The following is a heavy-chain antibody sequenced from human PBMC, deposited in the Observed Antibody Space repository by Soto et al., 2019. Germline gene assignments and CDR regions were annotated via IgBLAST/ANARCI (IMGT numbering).Heavy chain of an antibody. J-gene: IGHJ4*02. CDR3: AKGLYSSGYLVFDF. Sequence: ASVKVSCKASGYTFTGYYMHWVLQAPGQGLEWMGWINPNSGGTNYAQKFQGWVTMTRDTSISTAYMELSRLRSDDTAVYYCAKGLYSSGYLVFDFWGQGILVTVSS. V-gene: IGHV1-2*04. CDR2: INPNSGGT. CDR1: GYTFTGYY. D-gene: IGHD6-19*01.